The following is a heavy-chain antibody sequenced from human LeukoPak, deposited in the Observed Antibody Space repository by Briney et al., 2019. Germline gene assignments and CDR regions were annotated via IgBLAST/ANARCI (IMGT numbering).Heavy chain of an antibody. CDR3: ARAAYYYGSGDLYFQH. Sequence: SETLSLTCTVSGGSISSGSYYWSWIRQPAGKGLEWIRRIYTSGSTNYNPSLKSRVTISVDTSKNQFSLKLSSVTAADTAVYYCARAAYYYGSGDLYFQHWGQGTLVTVSS. CDR2: IYTSGST. D-gene: IGHD3-10*01. V-gene: IGHV4-61*02. CDR1: GGSISSGSYY. J-gene: IGHJ1*01.